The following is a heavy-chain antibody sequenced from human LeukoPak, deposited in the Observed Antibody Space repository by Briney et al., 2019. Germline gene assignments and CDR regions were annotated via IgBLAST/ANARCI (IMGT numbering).Heavy chain of an antibody. J-gene: IGHJ5*02. CDR3: ARGPDSSGYLYNWFDP. Sequence: GGSLRLSCAASGFTFSSYSMNWVRQAPGKGLEWVSSISSSSSYIYYADSVKGRFTISRDNAKNSLYLQMNSLRSEDTAVYYCARGPDSSGYLYNWFDPWGQGTLVTVSS. D-gene: IGHD3-22*01. CDR2: ISSSSSYI. CDR1: GFTFSSYS. V-gene: IGHV3-21*04.